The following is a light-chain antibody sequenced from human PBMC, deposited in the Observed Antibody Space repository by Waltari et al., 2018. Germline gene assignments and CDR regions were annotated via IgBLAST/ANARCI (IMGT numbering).Light chain of an antibody. CDR1: QSVSSN. CDR2: GAS. V-gene: IGKV3-15*01. J-gene: IGKJ3*01. CDR3: QQYNNWLIT. Sequence: EIVMTQSPATLSVSPGERATLSCSASQSVSSNLAWYQQKPGQAPRLLIYGASTRATGIPARFSGSGSGTEFTLTISSLQSEDFAVYYCQQYNNWLITFGPGTKVDIK.